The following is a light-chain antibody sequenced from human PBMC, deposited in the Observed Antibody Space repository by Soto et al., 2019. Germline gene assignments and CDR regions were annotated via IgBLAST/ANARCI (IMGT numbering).Light chain of an antibody. CDR2: DND. V-gene: IGLV1-51*01. J-gene: IGLJ2*01. CDR1: TSNIGSSY. CDR3: GTLERSLTAGV. Sequence: QSVLTQPPSVSAAPGQKVTISCSGSTSNIGSSYVSWYQQLPGTAPELLIYDNDKRPSGIPDRFSGSKSGRSATLDITGRQTGDEAEYYCGTLERSLTAGVFGGGTKLTVL.